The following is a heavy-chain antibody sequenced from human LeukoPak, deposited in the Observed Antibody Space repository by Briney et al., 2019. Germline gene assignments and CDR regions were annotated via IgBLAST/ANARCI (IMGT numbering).Heavy chain of an antibody. CDR1: EFTFSTSW. J-gene: IGHJ6*03. V-gene: IGHV3-74*01. D-gene: IGHD3-10*01. CDR3: AKNGVLWFGEEDYYMDV. Sequence: PGGSLRLSCAVSEFTFSTSWMHWVRHVPGKGLVWVSRINGDGSSTSYADSVKGRFTISRDNSKNTLYLQMNSLRAEDTAVYCCAKNGVLWFGEEDYYMDVWGKGTTVTISS. CDR2: INGDGSST.